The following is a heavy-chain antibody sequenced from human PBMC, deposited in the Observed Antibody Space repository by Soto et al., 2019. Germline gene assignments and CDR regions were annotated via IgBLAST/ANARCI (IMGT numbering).Heavy chain of an antibody. CDR1: GFTFSSYG. CDR3: AKVLLGGSSHFDY. Sequence: QVQLVESGGGVVQPGRSLRLSCAASGFTFSSYGMHWVRQAPGKGLEWVAVISYDGSNKYYADSVKGRFTISRDNSKNTLYLQMNSLRAEDTAVYYCAKVLLGGSSHFDYWGQGTLVTVSS. CDR2: ISYDGSNK. V-gene: IGHV3-30*18. J-gene: IGHJ4*02. D-gene: IGHD6-13*01.